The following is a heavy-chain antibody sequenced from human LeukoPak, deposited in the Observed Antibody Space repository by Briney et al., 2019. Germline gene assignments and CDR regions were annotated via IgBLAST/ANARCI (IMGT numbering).Heavy chain of an antibody. CDR3: ARQPANTAAFDI. CDR2: VRDNGED. V-gene: IGHV4-59*08. D-gene: IGHD5-18*01. J-gene: IGHJ3*02. Sequence: SETLSLTCTVSGGSINAYYWSWIRQPPGKGLEWIAYVRDNGEDNYNPSLKSRVAISVDTANNQISLRLNFVTAADTAIYYCARQPANTAAFDIWGLGTMVTVSS. CDR1: GGSINAYY.